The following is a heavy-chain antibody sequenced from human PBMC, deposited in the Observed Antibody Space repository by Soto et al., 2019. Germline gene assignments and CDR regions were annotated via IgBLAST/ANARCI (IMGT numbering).Heavy chain of an antibody. D-gene: IGHD1-1*01. CDR3: AKDKIEMATTTYYFDY. Sequence: RRLSCAASGFTFSSYGMHWVRQAPGKGLEWVAVISYDGSNKYYADSVKGRFTISRDNSKNTLYLQMNSLRAEDTAVYYCAKDKIEMATTTYYFDYWGQGTLVTVSS. V-gene: IGHV3-30*18. CDR2: ISYDGSNK. CDR1: GFTFSSYG. J-gene: IGHJ4*02.